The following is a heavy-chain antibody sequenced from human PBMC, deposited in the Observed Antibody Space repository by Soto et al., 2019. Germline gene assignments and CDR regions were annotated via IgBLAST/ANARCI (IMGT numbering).Heavy chain of an antibody. CDR3: ARVPPARVRGVAPDS. Sequence: QVQLQESGPGLVKPSETLSLTCTVSVGSITGYYWSWIRQPPGKGLEWIGYVFYSGSTNYNPALKSRATISVDKSKNQFSLKLNSVTAADTAVYYCARVPPARVRGVAPDSWGQGTLVTVS. CDR2: VFYSGST. D-gene: IGHD3-10*01. J-gene: IGHJ4*02. CDR1: VGSITGYY. V-gene: IGHV4-59*01.